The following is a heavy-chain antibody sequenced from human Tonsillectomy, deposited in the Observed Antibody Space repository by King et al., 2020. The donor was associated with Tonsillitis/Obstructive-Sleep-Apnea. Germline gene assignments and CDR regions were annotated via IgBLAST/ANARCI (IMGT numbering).Heavy chain of an antibody. D-gene: IGHD3-16*01. J-gene: IGHJ3*02. CDR3: ARGTYASDAFDI. CDR2: IYWDDDK. CDR1: GFSLNTGGVG. V-gene: IGHV2-5*02. Sequence: TLKESGPTLVKPTQTLTLTCTFSGFSLNTGGVGVGWIRQPPGKALEWLALIYWDDDKSYSPSLKSRLTITKATSKNQVVLTMTNMDPVDTTTYSCARGTYASDAFDIWGQGTMVTVSS.